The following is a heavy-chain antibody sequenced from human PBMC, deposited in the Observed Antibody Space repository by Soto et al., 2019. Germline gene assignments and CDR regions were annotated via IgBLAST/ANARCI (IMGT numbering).Heavy chain of an antibody. Sequence: QVQLQESGPGLVRPSETLSLTCTVSGGSISSYRWSWIRPPAGKGLEWIGRLNTYGNTHYNPSLKSRVTVSVDTSRNQFFLTLRSVTAADSAVYHCGRESGETWDYEASWGQGTPVTVSS. CDR1: GGSISSYR. D-gene: IGHD1-7*01. V-gene: IGHV4-4*07. J-gene: IGHJ5*02. CDR3: GRESGETWDYEAS. CDR2: LNTYGNT.